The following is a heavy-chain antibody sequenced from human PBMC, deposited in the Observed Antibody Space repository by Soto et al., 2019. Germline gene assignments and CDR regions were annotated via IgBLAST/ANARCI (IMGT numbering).Heavy chain of an antibody. D-gene: IGHD3-3*01. V-gene: IGHV3-33*01. CDR3: AREFWSGYYTDYYYYMDV. Sequence: GGSLRLSCAASGFTFSSYGMHWVRQAPGKGLEWVAVIWYDGSNKYYADSVKGRFPISRDNSKNTLYLQMNSLRAEDTAVYYCAREFWSGYYTDYYYYMDVWGKGTTVTVSS. CDR1: GFTFSSYG. CDR2: IWYDGSNK. J-gene: IGHJ6*03.